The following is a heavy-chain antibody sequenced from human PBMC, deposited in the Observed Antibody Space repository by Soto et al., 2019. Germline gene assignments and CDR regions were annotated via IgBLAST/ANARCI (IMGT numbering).Heavy chain of an antibody. J-gene: IGHJ6*02. CDR1: GGSISSYY. CDR2: ISYSGST. V-gene: IGHV4-59*01. CDR3: ARANGSGSYYYYYYGMDV. Sequence: QVQLQESGPGLVRPSETLSLTCTVSGGSISSYYWSWIRQPPGQGLEWIGYISYSGSTNYNPSLTSRVTISVDTSKNQFSLKLSSLTAADTAVYYCARANGSGSYYYYYYGMDVWGQGTTVTVSS. D-gene: IGHD3-10*01.